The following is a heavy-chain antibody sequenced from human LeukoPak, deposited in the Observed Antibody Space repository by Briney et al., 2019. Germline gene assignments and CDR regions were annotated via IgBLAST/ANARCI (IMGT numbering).Heavy chain of an antibody. CDR3: ARDIIAAAGIVDY. CDR2: ISSGSTYI. V-gene: IGHV3-21*01. Sequence: GGSLRLSCAASGFTFSNYIINWVRQAPGKGLEWVSSISSGSTYIYYADSVKGRFTIYRDNAKNSLYLQMNSLRAEDTAVYYCARDIIAAAGIVDYWGQGTLVTVSS. D-gene: IGHD6-13*01. CDR1: GFTFSNYI. J-gene: IGHJ4*02.